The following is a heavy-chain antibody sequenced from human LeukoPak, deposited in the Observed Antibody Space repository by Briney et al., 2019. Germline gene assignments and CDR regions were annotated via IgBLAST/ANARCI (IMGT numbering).Heavy chain of an antibody. CDR1: GGSITSDY. CDR2: ISYSGST. Sequence: PSETLSLTYSVSGGSITSDYWSWIRQPPGQGLEWLGYISYSGSTYYNPSLKSRVTISVDTSKNQFSLRLSSVTAADTAVYYCARHQRDSSGYHYFDYWGQGTLVTVSS. V-gene: IGHV4-59*08. CDR3: ARHQRDSSGYHYFDY. D-gene: IGHD3-22*01. J-gene: IGHJ4*02.